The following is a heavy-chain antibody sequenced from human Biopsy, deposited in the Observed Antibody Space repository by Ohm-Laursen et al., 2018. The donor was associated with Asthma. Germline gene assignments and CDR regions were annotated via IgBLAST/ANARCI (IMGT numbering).Heavy chain of an antibody. J-gene: IGHJ4*02. Sequence: SVKVSCKTLGGTFNTYVIGWVRQAPGQGLEWMGGINSVFGTTTYPQKFQDRVTITADDFTSTVYMELSSLRSEDTAVYYCARKAGSCISRTCYSLDFWGQGTLVTVSS. D-gene: IGHD2-2*01. CDR3: ARKAGSCISRTCYSLDF. CDR2: INSVFGTT. CDR1: GGTFNTYV. V-gene: IGHV1-69*13.